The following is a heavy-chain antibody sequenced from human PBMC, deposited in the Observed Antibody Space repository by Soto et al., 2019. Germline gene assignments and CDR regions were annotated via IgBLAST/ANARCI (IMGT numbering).Heavy chain of an antibody. V-gene: IGHV3-21*06. CDR2: ISSTTNYI. CDR1: GFTYTRYS. J-gene: IGHJ4*02. CDR3: ARESEDLTSNFDY. Sequence: VGSLRLSCAASGFTYTRYSMNWVRQAPGKGLEWVSSISSTTNYIYYGDSMKGRFTISRDNAKNSLYLEMNSLRAEDTAVYYCARESEDLTSNFDYWGQGTLVTVSS.